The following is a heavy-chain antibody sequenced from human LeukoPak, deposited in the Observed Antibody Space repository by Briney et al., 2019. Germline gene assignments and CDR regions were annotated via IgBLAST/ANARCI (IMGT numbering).Heavy chain of an antibody. V-gene: IGHV1-8*03. D-gene: IGHD2-2*01. Sequence: GASVKVSCKASGYTFTSYDINWVRQATGQGLEWMGWMNPNSGNTGYARKFQGRVTITRNTSISTAYMELSSLRSEDTAVYYCARKQLLLDDAFDIWGQGTMVTVSS. CDR2: MNPNSGNT. CDR1: GYTFTSYD. J-gene: IGHJ3*02. CDR3: ARKQLLLDDAFDI.